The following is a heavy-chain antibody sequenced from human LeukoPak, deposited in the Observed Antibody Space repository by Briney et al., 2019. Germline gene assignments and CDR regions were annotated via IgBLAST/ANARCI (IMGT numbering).Heavy chain of an antibody. Sequence: PSETLCLTCTVSGGSLSSYYWSWIRHPPGKGLEWIGSIYYSGSTHYNPSLKSRVTISVDTSKNQFSLKLSSVTAADTAVYYCARIPPYYDILPGYSSQDWFDPWGQGTLVTVSS. V-gene: IGHV4-59*05. CDR3: ARIPPYYDILPGYSSQDWFDP. D-gene: IGHD3-9*01. CDR2: IYYSGST. J-gene: IGHJ5*02. CDR1: GGSLSSYY.